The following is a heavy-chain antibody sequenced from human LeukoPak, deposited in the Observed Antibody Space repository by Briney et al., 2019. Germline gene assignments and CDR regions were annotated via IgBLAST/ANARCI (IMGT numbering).Heavy chain of an antibody. CDR2: INPSGGST. V-gene: IGHV1-46*01. CDR3: AREKRLTMVRGVLDY. J-gene: IGHJ4*02. Sequence: ASVKVSCKASGYTFTSYYMHWVRQAPGQGLEWMGIINPSGGSTSYAQKFQGRVTMTRDTSTSTVYMELSSLRSEDTAVYYCAREKRLTMVRGVLDYWGQGTLVTVSP. D-gene: IGHD3-10*01. CDR1: GYTFTSYY.